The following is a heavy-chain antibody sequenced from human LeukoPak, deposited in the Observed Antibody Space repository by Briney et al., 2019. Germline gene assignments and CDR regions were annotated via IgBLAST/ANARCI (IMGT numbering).Heavy chain of an antibody. Sequence: PGGSLRLSCAASGFTFSSYAMSWVRQAPGKGLEWVSAISGSGGSTYYADSVKGRFTISRDNSKNTLYLQMNSLRAEDTAVYYCAKMVQRLLWFGEPLEYMDVWGKGTTVTVSS. J-gene: IGHJ6*03. V-gene: IGHV3-23*01. D-gene: IGHD3-10*01. CDR3: AKMVQRLLWFGEPLEYMDV. CDR2: ISGSGGST. CDR1: GFTFSSYA.